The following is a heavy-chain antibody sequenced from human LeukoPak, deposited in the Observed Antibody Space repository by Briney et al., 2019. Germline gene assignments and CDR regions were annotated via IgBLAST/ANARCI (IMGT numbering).Heavy chain of an antibody. J-gene: IGHJ4*02. CDR3: ARGRRASSSYYANPFDY. D-gene: IGHD6-6*01. CDR1: GGTFSSYA. Sequence: SVKVSCKASGGTFSSYAISWVRQAPGQGLEWMGGIIPIFGTANYAQKFQGRVTITADESTSTAYMELSSLRSEDTAVYYCARGRRASSSYYANPFDYWGQGTLVTVSS. V-gene: IGHV1-69*13. CDR2: IIPIFGTA.